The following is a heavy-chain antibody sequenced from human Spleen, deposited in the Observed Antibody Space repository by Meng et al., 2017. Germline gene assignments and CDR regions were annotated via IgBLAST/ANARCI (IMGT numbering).Heavy chain of an antibody. V-gene: IGHV1-18*01. CDR2: ISAYNGNT. CDR3: ARGGSSSWYHYYYYYGMDV. J-gene: IGHJ6*02. CDR1: GYTFTSYG. D-gene: IGHD6-13*01. Sequence: ASVKVSCKASGYTFTSYGISWVRQAPGQGLEWMGWISAYNGNTNYAQKLQGRVTMTRDTSISTAYMELSRLRSDDTAVYYCARGGSSSWYHYYYYYGMDVWGQGTTVTVSS.